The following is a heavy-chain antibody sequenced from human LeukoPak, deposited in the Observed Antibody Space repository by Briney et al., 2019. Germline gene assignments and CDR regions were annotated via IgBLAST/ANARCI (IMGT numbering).Heavy chain of an antibody. J-gene: IGHJ6*03. CDR2: INPNSGGT. CDR3: ARTSSWYYYYYMDV. CDR1: GYTFTGYY. V-gene: IGHV1-2*02. Sequence: ASVKVSCKASGYTFTGYYMHWVRQAPGQGLEWMGWINPNSGGTNYAQKLQGRVTMTRDTSISTAYMELSRLRSDDTAVYYCARTSSWYYYYYMDVWGKGTTVTVSS.